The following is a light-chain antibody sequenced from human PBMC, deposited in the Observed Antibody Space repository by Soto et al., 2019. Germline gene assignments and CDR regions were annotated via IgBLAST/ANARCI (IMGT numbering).Light chain of an antibody. V-gene: IGLV2-14*01. J-gene: IGLJ3*02. CDR3: SSYTRTTTWV. CDR1: SSDIGEYSY. Sequence: QSALTQPASLSGSPGQSITISCTGTSSDIGEYSYVSWYQHHPGKAPKLIIYEVTNRPSGTSDRFSGSKSGNTASLTISGLQADDEADYYCSSYTRTTTWVFGGGTKLTVL. CDR2: EVT.